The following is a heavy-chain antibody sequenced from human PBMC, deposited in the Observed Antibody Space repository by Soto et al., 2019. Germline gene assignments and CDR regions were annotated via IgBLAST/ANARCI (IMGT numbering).Heavy chain of an antibody. CDR2: IYYSGST. D-gene: IGHD2-15*01. J-gene: IGHJ5*02. CDR1: GGSISSSGYY. V-gene: IGHV4-31*03. CDR3: ARDALGGSWLFDP. Sequence: QVQLQESGPGLVKPSQTLSLTCTVSGGSISSSGYYWSWIRQHPGKGLEWIGYIYYSGSTYYNPSLKSRVTISVDTSKNQFSLKLSSVTAADTAVYYCARDALGGSWLFDPWGQGTLVTVSS.